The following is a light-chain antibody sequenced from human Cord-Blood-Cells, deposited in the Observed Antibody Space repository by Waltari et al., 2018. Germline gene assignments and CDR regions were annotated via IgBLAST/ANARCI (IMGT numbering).Light chain of an antibody. CDR1: NIGSKS. Sequence: SYVLTQPPSVSVAPGKTARITWGGNNIGSKSGHWYQQKPGQAPVLVIYYDSDRPSGIPERFSGSNSGNTATLTISRVEAGDEADYYCQVWDSSSDWVFGGGTKLTVL. J-gene: IGLJ3*02. V-gene: IGLV3-21*04. CDR3: QVWDSSSDWV. CDR2: YDS.